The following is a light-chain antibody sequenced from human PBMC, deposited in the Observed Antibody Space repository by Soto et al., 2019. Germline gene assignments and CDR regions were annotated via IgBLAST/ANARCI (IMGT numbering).Light chain of an antibody. V-gene: IGLV6-57*01. CDR1: SGSISSNY. J-gene: IGLJ3*02. Sequence: NFMLTQPHSVSESPGKTVIISCTRSSGSISSNYVQWYQQRPGSSPTTVLYEDNQRPSGVPDRFSGSIDSSSNSASLTISGLETEDEAYYFCQSYDATNQVFGGGTKLTVL. CDR3: QSYDATNQV. CDR2: EDN.